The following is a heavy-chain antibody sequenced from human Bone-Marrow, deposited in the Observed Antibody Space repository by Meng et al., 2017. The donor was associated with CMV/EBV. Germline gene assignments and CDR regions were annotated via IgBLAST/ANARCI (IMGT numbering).Heavy chain of an antibody. Sequence: TFRSYAISWVRQAPGQGLEWMGGIIPIFGTANYAQKFQGRVTITADKSTSTAYMELSSLRSEDTAVYYCARGQVRYYDSSGYYSPDYWGQGTLVTVSS. CDR1: TFRSYA. CDR2: IIPIFGTA. D-gene: IGHD3-22*01. V-gene: IGHV1-69*06. CDR3: ARGQVRYYDSSGYYSPDY. J-gene: IGHJ4*02.